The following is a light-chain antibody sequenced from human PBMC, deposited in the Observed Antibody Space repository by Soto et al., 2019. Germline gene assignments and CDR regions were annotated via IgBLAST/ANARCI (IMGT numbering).Light chain of an antibody. V-gene: IGKV1-9*01. Sequence: DIQLTQSPSFLSASVGDRVTITCRASQGISSYLAWYQQKPGKAPKLLISAASTLQSGVPSRFSGSGSGTEFTLTITSLQPEDFATYYCQQLNNYPRTFGQGTMVEIK. CDR2: AAS. J-gene: IGKJ1*01. CDR3: QQLNNYPRT. CDR1: QGISSY.